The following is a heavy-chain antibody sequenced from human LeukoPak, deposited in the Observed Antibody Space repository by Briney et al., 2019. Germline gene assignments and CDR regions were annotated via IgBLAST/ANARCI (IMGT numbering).Heavy chain of an antibody. CDR1: GFSFSSYG. CDR3: AKDVWAGGLWFYFDY. D-gene: IGHD3/OR15-3a*01. J-gene: IGHJ4*02. Sequence: PGRSLRLSCAASGFSFSSYGMHWVRQAPGKGLEWVAVISYGGSNKDYADSVRGRFTISRDNSKNTLYLQMNSLGTEDTAVYYCAKDVWAGGLWFYFDYWGQGTLVTVSS. CDR2: ISYGGSNK. V-gene: IGHV3-30*18.